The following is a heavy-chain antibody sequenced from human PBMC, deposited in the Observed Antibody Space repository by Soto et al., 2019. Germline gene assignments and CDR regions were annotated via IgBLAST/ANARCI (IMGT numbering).Heavy chain of an antibody. Sequence: ASVKVSCKASGFTFTSSAMQWVRQARGQRLEWIGWIVVGSGNTNYAQKFQERVTITRDMSTSTAYMELSSLRSEDTAVYYCAAREGRFLEWLRHPYYYYYMDVWGKGTTVTVSS. CDR3: AAREGRFLEWLRHPYYYYYMDV. D-gene: IGHD3-3*01. CDR2: IVVGSGNT. V-gene: IGHV1-58*02. CDR1: GFTFTSSA. J-gene: IGHJ6*03.